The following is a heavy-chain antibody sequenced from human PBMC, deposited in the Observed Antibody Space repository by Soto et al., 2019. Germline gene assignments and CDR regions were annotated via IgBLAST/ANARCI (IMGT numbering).Heavy chain of an antibody. CDR2: ISYDGSNK. J-gene: IGHJ6*02. Sequence: GGSLRLSCAASGLTFSSYGMHWVRQAPGKGLEWVAVISYDGSNKYYADSVKGRFTISRDNSKNTLYLQMNSLRAEDTAVYYCAKDVLRFLEWLAFYGMDVWGQGTTVTVSS. D-gene: IGHD3-3*01. CDR1: GLTFSSYG. CDR3: AKDVLRFLEWLAFYGMDV. V-gene: IGHV3-30*18.